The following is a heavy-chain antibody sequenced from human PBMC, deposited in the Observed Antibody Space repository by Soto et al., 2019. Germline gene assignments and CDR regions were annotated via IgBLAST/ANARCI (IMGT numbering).Heavy chain of an antibody. J-gene: IGHJ4*02. Sequence: GGSLRLSCAASGFTFSSYGMSWARQAPGKGLEWVAGIPVIGERRYYADSVKGRFTISRDNAKNTLYLQMNSLRVEDAAVYFCAREGDRYGTVCFDSWGQGTLVTVSS. CDR2: IPVIGERR. D-gene: IGHD1-1*01. V-gene: IGHV3-23*01. CDR3: AREGDRYGTVCFDS. CDR1: GFTFSSYG.